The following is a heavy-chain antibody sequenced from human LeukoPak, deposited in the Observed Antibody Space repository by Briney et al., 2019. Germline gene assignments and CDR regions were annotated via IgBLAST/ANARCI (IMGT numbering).Heavy chain of an antibody. Sequence: PGGSLRLSCAASGFTFSRNTMNWVRQAPGKGLEWVSYISSSSSTIYYADSVKGRFTISRDNAKNSLYLQMNSLRAEDTAVYYCARRMIAADTRVVFDYWGQGTLVTVSS. V-gene: IGHV3-48*01. CDR2: ISSSSSTI. D-gene: IGHD6-13*01. CDR3: ARRMIAADTRVVFDY. J-gene: IGHJ4*02. CDR1: GFTFSRNT.